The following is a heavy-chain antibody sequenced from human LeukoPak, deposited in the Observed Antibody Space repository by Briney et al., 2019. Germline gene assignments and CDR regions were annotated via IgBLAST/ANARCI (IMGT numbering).Heavy chain of an antibody. J-gene: IGHJ4*02. CDR2: IYSGST. Sequence: PGGSLRLSCAASGFTFSSYETNWVRQAPGKGLEWVSFIYSGSTHYSDSVKGRFTISRDNSKNTLYLQMNSLRAEDTAVYYCARRAGAYSHPYDYWGQGTLVTVSS. CDR3: ARRAGAYSHPYDY. D-gene: IGHD4/OR15-4a*01. V-gene: IGHV3-53*01. CDR1: GFTFSSYE.